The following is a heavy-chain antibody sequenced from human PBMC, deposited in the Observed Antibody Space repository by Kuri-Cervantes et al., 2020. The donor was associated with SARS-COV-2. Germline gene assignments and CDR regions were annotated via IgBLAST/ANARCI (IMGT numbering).Heavy chain of an antibody. Sequence: GESLKISCEASGFIFSVYAIGWVRQAPGKGLEWVAIISYNGRNTKFADSVKGLFTISRDNSKNVVYLQMNSLRIEETAEYYSARDTWRADISGWERPLDYWGQGTLVTVSS. D-gene: IGHD6-19*01. CDR3: ARDTWRADISGWERPLDY. V-gene: IGHV3-30*14. CDR1: GFIFSVYA. J-gene: IGHJ4*02. CDR2: ISYNGRNT.